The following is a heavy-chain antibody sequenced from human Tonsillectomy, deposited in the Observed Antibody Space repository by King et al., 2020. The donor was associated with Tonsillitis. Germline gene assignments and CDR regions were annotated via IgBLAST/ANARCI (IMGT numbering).Heavy chain of an antibody. CDR1: GFTFSSYS. CDR2: ISSSSSTI. D-gene: IGHD3-22*01. J-gene: IGHJ4*02. CDR3: ARDLQVSY. Sequence: DVQLVESGGGLVQPGGSLRLSWAASGFTFSSYSMNWVRQAPGKGLGWVSYISSSSSTIYYADPVKGRFTISRDHAKNSLYLQMNSLRAEDTAVYYCARDLQVSYWGQGTLVTVSS. V-gene: IGHV3-48*01.